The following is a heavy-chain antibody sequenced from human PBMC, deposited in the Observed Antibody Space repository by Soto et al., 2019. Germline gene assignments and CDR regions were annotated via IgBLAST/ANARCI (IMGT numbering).Heavy chain of an antibody. CDR2: IKQDGSGK. D-gene: IGHD6-13*01. V-gene: IGHV3-7*05. Sequence: GGSLRLSCAASGFTSSSYWMTWVRQAPGKGLEWVANIKQDGSGKYYVDSVKGRFTISRDNAKNSVYLQMNSLRAEDTAVYYCARDLVGSLGRGSSSWYSGDYGMDVWGQGTTVTVSS. J-gene: IGHJ6*02. CDR3: ARDLVGSLGRGSSSWYSGDYGMDV. CDR1: GFTSSSYW.